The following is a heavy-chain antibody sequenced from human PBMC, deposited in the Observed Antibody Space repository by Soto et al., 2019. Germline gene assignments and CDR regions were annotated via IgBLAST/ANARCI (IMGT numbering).Heavy chain of an antibody. CDR3: ARAFFYQGSDSRGYSFDAFDF. V-gene: IGHV1-18*01. Sequence: AASVKVSCKASGYTFTGSGMSWVRQAPGQGLEWMGWISAHTGSSEYAQRFQGRVTMTTDRSTSTAYMELRSLRSDDTAVYYCARAFFYQGSDSRGYSFDAFDFWGPGTLVTVSS. CDR1: GYTFTGSG. CDR2: ISAHTGSS. J-gene: IGHJ3*01. D-gene: IGHD3-22*01.